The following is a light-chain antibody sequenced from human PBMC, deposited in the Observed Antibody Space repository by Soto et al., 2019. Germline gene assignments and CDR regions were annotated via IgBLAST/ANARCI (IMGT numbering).Light chain of an antibody. V-gene: IGLV2-11*01. Sequence: QSALTQPRSVSGSPGQSVTISCTGTSSDVGGYKFVSWYQQHPGTAPKLMIFDVSQRPSGVPDRFSGSKSGNTASLTISGLQAEDEADYYCCSYAGTSLVFGGGTKATVL. CDR2: DVS. J-gene: IGLJ3*02. CDR1: SSDVGGYKF. CDR3: CSYAGTSLV.